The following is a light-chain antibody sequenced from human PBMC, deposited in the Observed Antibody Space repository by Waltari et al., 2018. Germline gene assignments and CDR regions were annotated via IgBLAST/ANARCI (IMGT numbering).Light chain of an antibody. CDR2: DNR. V-gene: IGLV3-21*02. J-gene: IGLJ3*02. CDR3: QVRDSSSDYRV. CDR1: DIGRKS. Sequence: VLTQAPSVSVAPGQAARITCEGDDIGRKSVHWYQQKPGHAPLLVVYDNRVRPSGIPDRFSGSNSGNTATLTISGVEAGDEADYYCQVRDSSSDYRVFGGGTKLTVL.